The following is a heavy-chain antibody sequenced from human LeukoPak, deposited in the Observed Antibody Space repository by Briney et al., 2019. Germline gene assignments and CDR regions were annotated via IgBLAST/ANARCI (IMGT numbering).Heavy chain of an antibody. V-gene: IGHV3-30*02. D-gene: IGHD2-21*01. CDR1: GFTFSNYG. J-gene: IGHJ4*02. CDR2: IPYDGSNK. CDR3: AKDICGGDCYPHGGY. Sequence: GGSLRLSCAASGFTFSNYGMHGVRQAPGKGLEWVAFIPYDGSNKYYADSLKGRCTITRDNSKNTLYLQMNSLRAEDTAIYYCAKDICGGDCYPHGGYWGQGTLVTVSS.